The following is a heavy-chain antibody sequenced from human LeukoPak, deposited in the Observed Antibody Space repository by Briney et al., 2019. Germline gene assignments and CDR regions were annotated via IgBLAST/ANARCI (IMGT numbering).Heavy chain of an antibody. J-gene: IGHJ5*02. CDR1: GGSFSDYY. V-gene: IGHV4-34*01. CDR2: IDHSGST. D-gene: IGHD3-3*01. Sequence: SETLSLTCAVYGGSFSDYYWNWIRQPPGKGLEWIGNIDHSGSTNYNPSLRSRVSISVDTSKNQFSLKLNSVTAADTAVYYCAREKVFGVIVGPYNWFDPWGQGTLVAVSS. CDR3: AREKVFGVIVGPYNWFDP.